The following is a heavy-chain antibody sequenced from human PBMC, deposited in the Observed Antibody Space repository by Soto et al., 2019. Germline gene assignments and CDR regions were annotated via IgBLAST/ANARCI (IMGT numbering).Heavy chain of an antibody. Sequence: SETLSLTCIVSGISFNSYYWAWIRQPVGKGLEWIGHKFPTGSSTYSPSLESRVTISLDKSKNQVSLTLTSVTPADSGVYYSATLYSSFSYTGMDVWGQGTAVTVSS. V-gene: IGHV4-4*07. CDR2: KFPTGSS. D-gene: IGHD6-6*01. CDR3: ATLYSSFSYTGMDV. J-gene: IGHJ6*02. CDR1: GISFNSYY.